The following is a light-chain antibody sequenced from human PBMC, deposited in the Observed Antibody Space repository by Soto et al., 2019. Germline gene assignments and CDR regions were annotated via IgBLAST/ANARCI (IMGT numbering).Light chain of an antibody. Sequence: QSALTQPPSASGSPGQSVTISCTGTSSDVGAYNYVSWYQQHPGKAPKLMIYEVTKRPSGVPARFSGSKSGNTASLTVSGLQAEDEADYYCQSYDRSLSSPIFGGGTQLTVL. CDR3: QSYDRSLSSPI. J-gene: IGLJ2*01. CDR2: EVT. V-gene: IGLV2-8*01. CDR1: SSDVGAYNY.